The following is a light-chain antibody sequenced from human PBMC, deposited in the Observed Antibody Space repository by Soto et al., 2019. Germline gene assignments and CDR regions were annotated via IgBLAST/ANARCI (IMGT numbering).Light chain of an antibody. CDR2: DVS. Sequence: QSALTQPASVSVSPGQSITISCTGTSSDVGGYNYVSWYQQHPGKAPKLMIYDVSNRPSGVSNRFSGSKSGNTASLTISGLKAEDEDNYYCSSYTSSSTLGVFGTGTKLTVL. CDR1: SSDVGGYNY. V-gene: IGLV2-14*01. J-gene: IGLJ1*01. CDR3: SSYTSSSTLGV.